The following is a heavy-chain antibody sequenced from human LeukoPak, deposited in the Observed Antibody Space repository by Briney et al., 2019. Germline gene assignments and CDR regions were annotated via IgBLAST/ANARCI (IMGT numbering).Heavy chain of an antibody. CDR1: GYSFTSYW. J-gene: IGHJ3*02. V-gene: IGHV5-51*01. CDR3: ARSLLHAFDI. Sequence: GESLKISCKGSGYSFTSYWIGWVGQMPGKGLEWMGIIYTGDSDTRYRPSFQGQVTISADKSISTAYLQWSSLKASDTAMYYCARSLLHAFDIWGQGTMVTVSS. D-gene: IGHD3-3*01. CDR2: IYTGDSDT.